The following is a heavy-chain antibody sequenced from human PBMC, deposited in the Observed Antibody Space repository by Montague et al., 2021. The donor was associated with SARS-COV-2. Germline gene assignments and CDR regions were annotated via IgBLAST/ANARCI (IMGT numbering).Heavy chain of an antibody. CDR2: IYYTGNT. Sequence: SETLSLTCTVSGGSITNNIDYWACTRHPPGKGLEWIGSIYYTGNTYYNPSLKSRVTTSVVTSKNHFTLKLSSVTAAVTAGYYCARLKRYFDSSGSPSAFDFWGQGTKVTVSS. J-gene: IGHJ3*01. CDR1: GGSITNNIDY. V-gene: IGHV4-39*02. D-gene: IGHD3-22*01. CDR3: ARLKRYFDSSGSPSAFDF.